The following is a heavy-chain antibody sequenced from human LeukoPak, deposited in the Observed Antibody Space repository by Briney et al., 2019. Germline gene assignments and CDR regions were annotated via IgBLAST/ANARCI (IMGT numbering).Heavy chain of an antibody. J-gene: IGHJ4*02. D-gene: IGHD6-13*01. Sequence: ASVKVSCKASGYTFTSYDINWVRQATGQGLEWMGRMNPNSGNTGSAQKFQGRVTMTRNTSISTAYMELSSLRSEDTAVYYCARDRSSWFSTKGPTDYWGQGTLVTVSS. V-gene: IGHV1-8*01. CDR3: ARDRSSWFSTKGPTDY. CDR2: MNPNSGNT. CDR1: GYTFTSYD.